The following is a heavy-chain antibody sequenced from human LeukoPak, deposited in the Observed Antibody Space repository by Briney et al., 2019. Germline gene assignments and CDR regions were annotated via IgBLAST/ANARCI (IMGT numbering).Heavy chain of an antibody. CDR2: IYYSGST. V-gene: IGHV4-59*08. CDR1: GGSISSYY. J-gene: IGHJ5*02. Sequence: SETLSLTCTVSGGSISSYYWSWIRQPPGKGLEWIGYIYYSGSTNYNPSLKSRVTISVDTSKNQFSLKLSSVTAADTAVYYCARHAGQLWSQRTSQNWFDPWGQGTLVTVSS. D-gene: IGHD5-18*01. CDR3: ARHAGQLWSQRTSQNWFDP.